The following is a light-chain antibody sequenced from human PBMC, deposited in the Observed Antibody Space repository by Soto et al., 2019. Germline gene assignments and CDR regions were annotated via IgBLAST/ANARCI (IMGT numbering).Light chain of an antibody. V-gene: IGLV2-14*01. Sequence: QSVLAQPACVSVSPGQSITISCTGTSSDVGGYNYVSWYQQHPGKAPKLMIYEVSNRPSGVSNRFSGSKSGNTASLTISGLQAEDEADYYCSSYTSSSTYVFGTGTKATVL. CDR2: EVS. CDR1: SSDVGGYNY. J-gene: IGLJ1*01. CDR3: SSYTSSSTYV.